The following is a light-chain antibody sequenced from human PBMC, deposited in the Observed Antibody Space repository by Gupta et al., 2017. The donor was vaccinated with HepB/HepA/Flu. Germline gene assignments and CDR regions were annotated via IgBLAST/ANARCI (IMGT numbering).Light chain of an antibody. CDR2: EVS. Sequence: QSALTQPPSPSGSPGQSVIISCPGTSIYFGRYNYVSWYQQHPDKAPKRLISEVSNRPSGVPDRFSGSKSGNTASLTVSGLQAEDEADYYCSSYEGYNRWMFGRGTKLTVL. V-gene: IGLV2-8*01. CDR1: SIYFGRYNY. CDR3: SSYEGYNRWM. J-gene: IGLJ3*02.